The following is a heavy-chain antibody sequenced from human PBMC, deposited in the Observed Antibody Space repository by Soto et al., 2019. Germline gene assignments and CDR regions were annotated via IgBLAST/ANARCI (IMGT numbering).Heavy chain of an antibody. Sequence: PGGSLRLSCAASGFSFSAYTMIWVRQAPGKGLQWVSSVSTGTTYQEYADSVKGRFTISRDNTKNLLYLQMNSLRAEDTAVYYCARSGDNYNRLDYWGQGTPVTVSS. CDR2: VSTGTTYQ. D-gene: IGHD1-1*01. CDR3: ARSGDNYNRLDY. CDR1: GFSFSAYT. J-gene: IGHJ4*02. V-gene: IGHV3-21*01.